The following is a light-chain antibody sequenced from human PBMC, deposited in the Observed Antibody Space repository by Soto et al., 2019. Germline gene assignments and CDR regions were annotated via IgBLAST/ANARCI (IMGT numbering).Light chain of an antibody. CDR2: DAS. CDR3: QQRSNWIT. CDR1: QSISTY. Sequence: EIVLTQSPATLYLFPGERATLSCRASQSISTYLAWYQQRSGQAPRLLIFDASYRATGIPARFSGSGSGKDFALTISSLEPEDFAVYYCQQRSNWITFGGGTKVEIK. J-gene: IGKJ4*01. V-gene: IGKV3-11*01.